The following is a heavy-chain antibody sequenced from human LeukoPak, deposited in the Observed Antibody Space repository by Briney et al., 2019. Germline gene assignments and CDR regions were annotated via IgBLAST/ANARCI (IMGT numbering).Heavy chain of an antibody. CDR1: GGSISSYY. V-gene: IGHV4-59*12. D-gene: IGHD3-22*01. CDR3: ARDLSGYYFFDY. J-gene: IGHJ4*02. CDR2: IYYSGST. Sequence: SETLSLTCTVSGGSISSYYWSWIRQPPGKGLEWIGYIYYSGSTNYNPSLKSRVTISVDTSKNQFSLKLSSVTAADTAVYYCARDLSGYYFFDYWGQGALATVSS.